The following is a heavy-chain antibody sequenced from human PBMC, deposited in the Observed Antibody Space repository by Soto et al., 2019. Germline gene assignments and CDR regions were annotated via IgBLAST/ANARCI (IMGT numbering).Heavy chain of an antibody. V-gene: IGHV3-48*01. CDR3: AGLYPYESSGYHLNF. CDR1: GFRFSDYS. D-gene: IGHD3-22*01. J-gene: IGHJ4*02. Sequence: GGSLRLSCAASGFRFSDYSMNWVRQAPGRGLEWVSYISSSSFTIHYADSVEGRFAISRDNAKSSLYLQMNSLRVEDTAVYYCAGLYPYESSGYHLNFWGQGTLVTVSS. CDR2: ISSSSFTI.